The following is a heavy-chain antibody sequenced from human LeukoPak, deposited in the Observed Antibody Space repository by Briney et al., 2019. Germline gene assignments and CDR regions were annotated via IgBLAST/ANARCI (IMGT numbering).Heavy chain of an antibody. CDR2: ISGSGGST. D-gene: IGHD3-22*01. J-gene: IGHJ4*02. Sequence: GGSLRLSCAASGFTFSSYAMSWVRQAPGKGLEWVSAISGSGGSTYYADSVKGRLTISRDNSKNTLYLQMNSLRAEDTAVYYCAKDSAYYYDSSGYYDYWGQGTLVTVSS. CDR1: GFTFSSYA. V-gene: IGHV3-23*01. CDR3: AKDSAYYYDSSGYYDY.